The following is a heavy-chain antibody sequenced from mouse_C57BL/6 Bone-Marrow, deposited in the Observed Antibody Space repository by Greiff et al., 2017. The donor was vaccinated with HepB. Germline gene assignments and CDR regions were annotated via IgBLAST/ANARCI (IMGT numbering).Heavy chain of an antibody. J-gene: IGHJ1*03. D-gene: IGHD3-2*02. CDR1: GYTFTDYN. Sequence: VQLQQSGPELVKPGASVKIPCKASGYTFTDYNMDWVKQSHGKSLEWIGDINPNNGGTIYNQKFKGKATLTVDKSSSTAYMERRSLTSEDTAVYYCARGDSSGPYWWFDVWGTGTTVTVSS. CDR3: ARGDSSGPYWWFDV. V-gene: IGHV1-18*01. CDR2: INPNNGGT.